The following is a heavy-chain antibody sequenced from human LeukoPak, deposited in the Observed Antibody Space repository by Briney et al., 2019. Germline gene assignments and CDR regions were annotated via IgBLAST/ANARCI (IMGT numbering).Heavy chain of an antibody. CDR3: AKSGLNRFDY. D-gene: IGHD2-15*01. CDR2: ISGSGRGGNT. CDR1: GFTFSTYA. J-gene: IGHJ4*02. V-gene: IGHV3-23*01. Sequence: GGSLRLSCAASGFTFSTYAMSWVRQAPGKGLEWVSGISGSGRGGNTYYADSVKGRFTISRDNSKNTLYLQMDSLRAEDTAVYYCAKSGLNRFDYWGQGTLVTVSS.